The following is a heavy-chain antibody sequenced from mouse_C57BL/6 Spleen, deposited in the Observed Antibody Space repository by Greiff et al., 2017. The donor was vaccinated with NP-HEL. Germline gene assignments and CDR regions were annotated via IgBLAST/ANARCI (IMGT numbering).Heavy chain of an antibody. J-gene: IGHJ3*01. D-gene: IGHD1-1*01. V-gene: IGHV5-6*01. Sequence: EVKLVESGGDLVKPGGSLKLSCAASGFTFSSYGMSWVRQTPDKRLEWVATISSGGSYTYYPDSVKGRFTISRDNAKNTLYLQMSSLKSEDTAMYYCARHGNGSSYVGFAYWGQGTLVTVSA. CDR3: ARHGNGSSYVGFAY. CDR1: GFTFSSYG. CDR2: ISSGGSYT.